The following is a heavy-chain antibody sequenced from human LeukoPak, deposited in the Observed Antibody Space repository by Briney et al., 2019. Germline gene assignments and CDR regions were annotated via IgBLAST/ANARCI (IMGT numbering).Heavy chain of an antibody. CDR2: IRSKAYGGTT. V-gene: IGHV3-49*04. Sequence: GGSLRLSCTASGFTFGDYAMSWVRQAPGKGLEWVGFIRSKAYGGTTEYAASVKGRFTISRDDSKSTAYLQMSSLKTEDTAVYYCTRELRDYFYAFDIWGQGTMAAVSS. CDR1: GFTFGDYA. D-gene: IGHD3-3*01. J-gene: IGHJ3*02. CDR3: TRELRDYFYAFDI.